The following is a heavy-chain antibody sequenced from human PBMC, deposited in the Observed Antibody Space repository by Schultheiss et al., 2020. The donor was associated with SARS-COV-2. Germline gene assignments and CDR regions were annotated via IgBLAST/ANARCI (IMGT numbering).Heavy chain of an antibody. V-gene: IGHV1-46*01. CDR2: INPSGGST. D-gene: IGHD2-15*01. Sequence: ASVKVSCKASGYTFTGYYMHWVRQAPGQGLEWMGIINPSGGSTSYAQKFQGRVTMTRDTSTSAVYMELSGLRSDDTGVYYCAREMWCSGGDCYSNSFDFWGQGTMVTVSS. CDR1: GYTFTGYY. CDR3: AREMWCSGGDCYSNSFDF. J-gene: IGHJ3*01.